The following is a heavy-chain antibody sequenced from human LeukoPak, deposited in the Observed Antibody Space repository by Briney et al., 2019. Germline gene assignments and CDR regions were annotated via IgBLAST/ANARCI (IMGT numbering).Heavy chain of an antibody. Sequence: PGGSLRLSCAASGFTVSSNYMSWVRQAPGKGLEWVSVIYSGGSTYYADSVKGRFTISRDNSKNTLYLQMNSLRAEDTAVYYCARDENYYDSSGYPSWGQGTLVTVSS. J-gene: IGHJ5*02. V-gene: IGHV3-66*01. D-gene: IGHD3-22*01. CDR1: GFTVSSNY. CDR3: ARDENYYDSSGYPS. CDR2: IYSGGST.